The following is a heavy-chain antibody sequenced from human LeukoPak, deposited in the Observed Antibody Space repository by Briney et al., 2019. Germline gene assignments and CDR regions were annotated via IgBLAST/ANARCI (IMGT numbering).Heavy chain of an antibody. CDR2: IYNSGST. V-gene: IGHV4-4*07. CDR3: ARESYSSSYLFDF. Sequence: SETLSLTCTVSGGSISSYYWSWIRQPAGKGLEWIGRIYNSGSTNYNPSLKSRVTMSVDTSKNQISLKVNSVAAADTAVYYCARESYSSSYLFDFWGQGTLVTVSS. CDR1: GGSISSYY. D-gene: IGHD6-6*01. J-gene: IGHJ4*02.